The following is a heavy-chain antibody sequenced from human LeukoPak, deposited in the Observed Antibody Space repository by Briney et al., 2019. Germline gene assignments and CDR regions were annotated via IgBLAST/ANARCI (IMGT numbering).Heavy chain of an antibody. V-gene: IGHV3-11*01. J-gene: IGHJ5*02. D-gene: IGHD2-2*01. CDR2: ISSSGSTI. CDR1: GFTFSSYW. Sequence: GGSLRLSCAASGFTFSSYWMSWIRQAPGKGLEWVSYISSSGSTIYYADSVKGRFTISRDNAKNSLYLQMNSLRAEDTAVYYCARAAGGVPAARKFDPWGQGTLVTVSS. CDR3: ARAAGGVPAARKFDP.